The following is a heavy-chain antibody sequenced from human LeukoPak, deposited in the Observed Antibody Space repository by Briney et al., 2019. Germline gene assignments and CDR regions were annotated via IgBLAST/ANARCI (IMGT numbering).Heavy chain of an antibody. Sequence: SETLSLTCTVSGGSISSYYWSWIRQPPGEGLEWIGYIYYSGSTNYNPSLKSRVTISVDTSKNQFSLKLSSVTAADTAVYYCASAFGYIGFDYWGQGTLVTVSS. CDR2: IYYSGST. V-gene: IGHV4-59*01. D-gene: IGHD6-13*01. CDR3: ASAFGYIGFDY. J-gene: IGHJ4*02. CDR1: GGSISSYY.